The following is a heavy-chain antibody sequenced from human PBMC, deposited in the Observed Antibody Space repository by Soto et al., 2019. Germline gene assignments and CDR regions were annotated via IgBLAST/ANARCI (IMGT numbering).Heavy chain of an antibody. J-gene: IGHJ4*02. CDR3: ARDLGFSSSKALDF. CDR1: GYVFTIYG. CDR2: ISPYNGNA. D-gene: IGHD6-19*01. Sequence: ASVKVSCKASGYVFTIYGLSGVRQAPGQGLEWMAWISPYNGNANYGQKFEGRVSMTTDTSTSTAYMELRSLRSDDTAVYYCARDLGFSSSKALDFWGQGTLVTVSS. V-gene: IGHV1-18*01.